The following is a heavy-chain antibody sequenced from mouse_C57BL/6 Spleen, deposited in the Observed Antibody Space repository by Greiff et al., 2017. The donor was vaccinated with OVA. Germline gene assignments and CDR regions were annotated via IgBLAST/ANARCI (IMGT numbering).Heavy chain of an antibody. D-gene: IGHD4-1*01. CDR2: INPNNGGT. V-gene: IGHV1-22*01. Sequence: VQLQQSGPELVKPGASVKMSCKASGYTFTDYNMHWVKQSHGKSLEWIGYINPNNGGTSYNQKFKGKATLTVNKSSSTAYMVLRSLTSEDSAVYYCARLGWDEGFAYWGQGTLVTVSA. CDR3: ARLGWDEGFAY. CDR1: GYTFTDYN. J-gene: IGHJ3*01.